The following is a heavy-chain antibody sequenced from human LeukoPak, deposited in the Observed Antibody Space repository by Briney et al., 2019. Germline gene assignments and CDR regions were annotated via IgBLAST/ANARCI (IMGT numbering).Heavy chain of an antibody. CDR3: VRGNGYDFWSGYYIPAYYYYMDV. J-gene: IGHJ6*03. D-gene: IGHD3-3*01. Sequence: SETLSLTCTASGGSISSYYWSWIRQPAGKGLEWIGRIYTSGSTNYNPSLKSRVTMSVDTSKNQFSLKLSSVTAADTAVYYCVRGNGYDFWSGYYIPAYYYYMDVWGKGTTVTVSS. CDR1: GGSISSYY. CDR2: IYTSGST. V-gene: IGHV4-4*07.